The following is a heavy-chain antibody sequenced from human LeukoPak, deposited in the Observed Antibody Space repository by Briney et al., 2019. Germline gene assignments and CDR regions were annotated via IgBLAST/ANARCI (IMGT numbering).Heavy chain of an antibody. CDR2: VKSDGAGT. D-gene: IGHD3-22*01. CDR1: GFTFSTYA. CDR3: AREGSSGYRDNDY. Sequence: GGSLRLSCAASGFTFSTYAMSWVRQAPGKGLAWVASVKSDGAGTHYADSVKGRFTISRDNSKNILYLQMNSLRAEDAAVYYCAREGSSGYRDNDYWGQGTLVTVSS. J-gene: IGHJ4*02. V-gene: IGHV3-23*01.